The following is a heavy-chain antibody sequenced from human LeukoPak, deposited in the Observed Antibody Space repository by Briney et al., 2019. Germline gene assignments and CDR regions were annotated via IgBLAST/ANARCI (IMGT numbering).Heavy chain of an antibody. V-gene: IGHV4-31*11. Sequence: SETLSLTCAVYGGSITGYYWSWIRQHPGKGLEWIGYIYYTGSTYCIPSLKSRVIISVDTSKNQFSLQLSSVTAADTAVYYCAREKYLGHHWLDPWGQGALVTVSS. J-gene: IGHJ5*02. CDR2: IYYTGST. CDR3: AREKYLGHHWLDP. D-gene: IGHD2-2*01. CDR1: GGSITGYY.